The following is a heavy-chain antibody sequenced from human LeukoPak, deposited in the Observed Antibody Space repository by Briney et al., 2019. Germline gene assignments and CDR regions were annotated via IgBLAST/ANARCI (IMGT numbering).Heavy chain of an antibody. CDR1: GGSISSGGYY. Sequence: SETLSLTCTVSGGSISSGGYYWSWIRQHPGKGLEWIGFFCYSGSTYYNPSLKSRVTISVDTSKNQFSLKLSSVTAADTAVYYCAREHGVLLWFGGLWGAFDIWGQGTMVTVSS. D-gene: IGHD3-10*01. CDR2: FCYSGST. V-gene: IGHV4-31*03. J-gene: IGHJ3*02. CDR3: AREHGVLLWFGGLWGAFDI.